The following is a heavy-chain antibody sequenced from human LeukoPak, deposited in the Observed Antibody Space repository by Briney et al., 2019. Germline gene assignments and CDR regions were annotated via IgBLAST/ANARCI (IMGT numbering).Heavy chain of an antibody. J-gene: IGHJ5*02. CDR2: IYYSGST. CDR3: ARVGYCSGGSCYGEYNWFDP. Sequence: SETLSLTCTVSGGSISSGGYYWSWIRQHPGKGLEWIGSIYYSGSTNYNPSLQGRVTISLDTSRNQFSLKLSSVTAADTAVYYCARVGYCSGGSCYGEYNWFDPWGQGTLVTVSS. CDR1: GGSISSGGYY. V-gene: IGHV4-31*03. D-gene: IGHD2-15*01.